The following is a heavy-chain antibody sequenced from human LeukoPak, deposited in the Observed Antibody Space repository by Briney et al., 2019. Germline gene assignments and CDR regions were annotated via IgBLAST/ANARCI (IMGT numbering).Heavy chain of an antibody. D-gene: IGHD3-3*01. J-gene: IGHJ4*02. CDR2: ISGSGGST. Sequence: WGSLRLSCAASGFTFSSYGMSWVRQAPGKGLEWVSAISGSGGSTYYADSVKGRFTISRDNSKNTLYLQMNSLRAEDTAVYYCAKAHIRVVYFDYWGQGTLVTVSS. CDR3: AKAHIRVVYFDY. V-gene: IGHV3-23*01. CDR1: GFTFSSYG.